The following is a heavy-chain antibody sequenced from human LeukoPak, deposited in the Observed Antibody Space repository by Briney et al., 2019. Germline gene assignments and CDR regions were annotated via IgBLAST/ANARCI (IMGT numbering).Heavy chain of an antibody. CDR1: GGSITSYY. CDR3: ASTANYYGSGSYYKN. CDR2: IYYSGST. Sequence: PSETLSLTCTVSGGSITSYYWSWIRQPPGKGLEWIGNIYYSGSTNYNPSLKSRVTISIDTSKNQISLKLSSVTAADTAVYYCASTANYYGSGSYYKNWGQGTLVTVSS. J-gene: IGHJ4*02. V-gene: IGHV4-59*01. D-gene: IGHD3-10*01.